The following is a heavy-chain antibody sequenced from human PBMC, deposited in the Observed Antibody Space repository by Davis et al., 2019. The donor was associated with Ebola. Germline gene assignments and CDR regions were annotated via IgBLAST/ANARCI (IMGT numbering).Heavy chain of an antibody. D-gene: IGHD6-13*01. V-gene: IGHV3-33*01. CDR1: GFTFSSYG. CDR3: ARERAKTAAGDY. J-gene: IGHJ4*02. Sequence: GGSLRLSCAASGFTFSSYGMHWVRQAPGKGLEWAAVIWSDGGNKYYADSVKGRFTISRDNSKNTVYLQMNSLRVEDTAVYYCARERAKTAAGDYWGRGTLVTVSS. CDR2: IWSDGGNK.